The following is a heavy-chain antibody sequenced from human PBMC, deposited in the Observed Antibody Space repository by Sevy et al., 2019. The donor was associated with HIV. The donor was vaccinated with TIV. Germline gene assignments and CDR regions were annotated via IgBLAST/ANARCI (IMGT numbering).Heavy chain of an antibody. CDR1: GYTFTSYD. V-gene: IGHV1-8*01. CDR3: ARFLSTSYYYYYAMDV. D-gene: IGHD2-2*01. J-gene: IGHJ6*02. Sequence: ASVKVSRRASGYTFTSYDINWVRQATGQGLEWMGWMNPNSGNTGYAQKFQGRVTMTRNTSISTAYMELSSLRSEDTAVYYCARFLSTSYYYYYAMDVWGQGTTVTVSS. CDR2: MNPNSGNT.